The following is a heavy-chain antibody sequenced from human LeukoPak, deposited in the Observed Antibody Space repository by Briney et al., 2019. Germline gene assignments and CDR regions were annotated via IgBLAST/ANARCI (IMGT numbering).Heavy chain of an antibody. CDR1: GFTFDEYG. Sequence: SGGSLRLSCEASGFTFDEYGMSWVRQAPGKGLEWVSAINWNSGSKTYADSVKSRFTISRDNAKNSLYLQMNSLRAEDTGIYYCARDREGLLLWFGELAYWGQGALVTVSS. V-gene: IGHV3-20*04. J-gene: IGHJ4*02. CDR2: INWNSGSK. D-gene: IGHD3-10*01. CDR3: ARDREGLLLWFGELAY.